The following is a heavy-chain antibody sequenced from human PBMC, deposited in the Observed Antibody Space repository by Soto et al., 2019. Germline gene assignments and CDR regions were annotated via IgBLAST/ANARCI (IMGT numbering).Heavy chain of an antibody. J-gene: IGHJ5*02. CDR3: ARHLALSLRFRRELHWFDP. Sequence: PSETLSLTCTVSGGSISSSSYYWGWSRQPPGQGLEWIGSIYYSGSTYYNPSLKSRVTISVDTSKNQFSLKLSSVTAADTAVYYCARHLALSLRFRRELHWFDPWGQGTLVTVSS. CDR1: GGSISSSSYY. V-gene: IGHV4-39*01. D-gene: IGHD2-21*01. CDR2: IYYSGST.